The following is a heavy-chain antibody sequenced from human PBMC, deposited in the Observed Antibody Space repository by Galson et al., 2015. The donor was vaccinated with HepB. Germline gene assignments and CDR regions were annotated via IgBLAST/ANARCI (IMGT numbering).Heavy chain of an antibody. CDR1: GGSISSGDYY. V-gene: IGHV4-30-4*01. D-gene: IGHD3-9*01. CDR2: IYYSGST. Sequence: TLSLTCTVSGGSISSGDYYWSWIRQPPGKGLEWIGYIYYSGSTYYNPSLKSRVTISVDTSKNQFSLKLSSVTAADTAVYYCAREIYDILTGSYWFDPWGQGTLVTVSS. CDR3: AREIYDILTGSYWFDP. J-gene: IGHJ5*02.